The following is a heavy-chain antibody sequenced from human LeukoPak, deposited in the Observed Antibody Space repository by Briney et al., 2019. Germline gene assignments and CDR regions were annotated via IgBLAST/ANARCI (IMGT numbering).Heavy chain of an antibody. J-gene: IGHJ4*02. CDR2: IAWDDDK. V-gene: IGHV2-70*19. D-gene: IGHD6-6*01. CDR3: ARTSSQLGVGFDY. Sequence: SGPALVKPTQTLTLTCSFSGFSLNARGMSVSWVRQPPGKALGWLALIAWDDDKDYSTSLGTRLTISKDTSKNQVVLRMTNMDPVDTATYYCARTSSQLGVGFDYWGQGTLVTVSS. CDR1: GFSLNARGMS.